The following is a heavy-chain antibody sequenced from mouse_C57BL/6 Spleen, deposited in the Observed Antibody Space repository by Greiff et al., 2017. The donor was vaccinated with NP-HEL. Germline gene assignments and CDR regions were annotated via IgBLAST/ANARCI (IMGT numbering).Heavy chain of an antibody. J-gene: IGHJ4*01. CDR2: LYPRSGNT. Sequence: QVQLQQSGAELARPGASVKLSCKASGYTFTSYGISWVKQRTGQGLEWIGALYPRSGNTYYNEKFKGKATLTADKSSSTAYMELRSLTSEDSAVYFCANWDGNAMDYWGQGTSVTVSS. V-gene: IGHV1-81*01. CDR3: ANWDGNAMDY. CDR1: GYTFTSYG. D-gene: IGHD4-1*01.